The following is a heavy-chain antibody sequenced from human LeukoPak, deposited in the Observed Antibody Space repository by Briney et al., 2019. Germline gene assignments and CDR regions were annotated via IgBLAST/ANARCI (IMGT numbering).Heavy chain of an antibody. CDR1: GDSINNNNYY. CDR2: IYYNGRT. D-gene: IGHD3-10*01. J-gene: IGHJ3*02. CDR3: ARPSPPMVRELGDAFDI. V-gene: IGHV4-39*01. Sequence: SETLSLTCTVSGDSINNNNYYWGWIRQPPGKGLEWIGNIYYNGRTYYSPSLKSRGTISVDTSNNQFSLKLSSVTAADTAVYYCARPSPPMVRELGDAFDIWGQGTMVTVSS.